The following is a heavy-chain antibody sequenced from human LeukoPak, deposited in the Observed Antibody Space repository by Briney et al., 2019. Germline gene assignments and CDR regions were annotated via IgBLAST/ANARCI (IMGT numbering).Heavy chain of an antibody. CDR3: AKSHYYGSGSLEY. D-gene: IGHD3-10*01. Sequence: GGSLRLSCAASGFTFSSYAMSWVRQAPGEGLEWGSAISGRGDSTYYADSVKGRFTISRDNSKNTLYLQMNSLRAEDTAVYYCAKSHYYGSGSLEYWGQGTLVTVSS. CDR2: ISGRGDST. J-gene: IGHJ4*02. CDR1: GFTFSSYA. V-gene: IGHV3-23*01.